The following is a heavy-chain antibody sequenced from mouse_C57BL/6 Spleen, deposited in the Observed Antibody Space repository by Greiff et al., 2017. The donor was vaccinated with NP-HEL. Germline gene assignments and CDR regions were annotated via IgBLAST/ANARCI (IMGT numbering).Heavy chain of an antibody. Sequence: EVQLVESGPGLVKPSPSLSLSCSVTGYSITSGYYWNWIRQFPGNQLEWMGYLSYDGSNNYNPYLKNRISITRDTSKNQFFLKLNSVTTEDTATYYCARGGETDWYFDGWGTGTTVTVSS. D-gene: IGHD3-2*01. J-gene: IGHJ1*03. CDR2: LSYDGSN. CDR3: ARGGETDWYFDG. CDR1: GYSITSGYY. V-gene: IGHV3-6*01.